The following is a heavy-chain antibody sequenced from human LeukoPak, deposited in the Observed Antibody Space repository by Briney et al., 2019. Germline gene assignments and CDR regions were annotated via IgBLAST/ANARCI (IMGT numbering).Heavy chain of an antibody. CDR1: GFTFSSYS. Sequence: PGGSLRLSCAASGFTFSSYSMNWVRQAPGKGLEWVSYISSSSSTIYYADSVKGRFTISRDNAKNSLYLQMNGLRAEDTAVYYCAREIAVAGNPSDYWGQGTLVTVSS. CDR2: ISSSSSTI. D-gene: IGHD6-19*01. CDR3: AREIAVAGNPSDY. J-gene: IGHJ4*02. V-gene: IGHV3-48*01.